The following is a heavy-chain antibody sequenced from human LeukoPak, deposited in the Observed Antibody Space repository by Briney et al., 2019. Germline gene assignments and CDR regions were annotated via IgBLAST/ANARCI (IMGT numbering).Heavy chain of an antibody. V-gene: IGHV3-23*01. CDR1: GFTFRSYA. CDR3: AKNEGALDY. CDR2: ISGSVDNT. J-gene: IGHJ4*02. Sequence: GGSLRLSCAASGFTFRSYAMTWVRQAPGKGLEWVSLISGSVDNTFYADSVKGRFTISRDNSKNTLYLQMTSLRAEDTAVYYCAKNEGALDYWGQGTPVTVSS.